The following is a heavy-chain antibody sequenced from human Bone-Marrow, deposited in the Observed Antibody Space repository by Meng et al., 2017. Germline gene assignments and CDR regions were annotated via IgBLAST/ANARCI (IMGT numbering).Heavy chain of an antibody. V-gene: IGHV1-18*01. CDR1: GYTFTSYG. J-gene: IGHJ3*02. CDR3: ARGPLLRYFDWFPPGDAFDI. CDR2: ISAYNGNT. D-gene: IGHD3-9*01. Sequence: ASVKVSCKASGYTFTSYGISWVRQAPGQGLEWMGWISAYNGNTNYAQKLQDRVTMTTDTSTSTAYMELRSLRSDDTAVYYCARGPLLRYFDWFPPGDAFDIWGQGTMVTVSS.